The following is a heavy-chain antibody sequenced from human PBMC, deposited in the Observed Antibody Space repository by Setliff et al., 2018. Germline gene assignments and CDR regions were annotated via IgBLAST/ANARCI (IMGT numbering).Heavy chain of an antibody. D-gene: IGHD4-17*01. V-gene: IGHV1-2*06. CDR2: INPSSGGT. CDR3: ARGATVVIYYYMDV. Sequence: ASVKVSCKAFRYTFNDYYIHWVRQTPGQGLEWMGRINPSSGGTDDAQNFLGRVTITRDTSASTAYMELSSLRSEDTAVYYCARGATVVIYYYMDVWGKGTTVTVSS. CDR1: RYTFNDYY. J-gene: IGHJ6*03.